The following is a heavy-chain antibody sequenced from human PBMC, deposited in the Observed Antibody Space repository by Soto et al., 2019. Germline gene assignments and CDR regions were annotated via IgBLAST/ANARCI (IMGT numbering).Heavy chain of an antibody. J-gene: IGHJ4*02. CDR1: GGSISSYY. V-gene: IGHV4-59*01. Sequence: SGTLYLPCTVSGGSISSYYWSWIRQPPGKGLEWSGYIYYSGSTNYNPSLKRRVTISVDTSKNQFSLKLSSVTAADTAVYYCAVSRDGYKIADWGQGTLVTVSS. CDR3: AVSRDGYKIAD. CDR2: IYYSGST. D-gene: IGHD1-1*01.